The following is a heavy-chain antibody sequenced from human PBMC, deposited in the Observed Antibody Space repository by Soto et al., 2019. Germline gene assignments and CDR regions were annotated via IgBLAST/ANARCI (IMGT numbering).Heavy chain of an antibody. CDR2: IYSGGRT. CDR3: ERDGDGGYHYEPGGCYYYYMAV. Sequence: VGSLRLSCAASGFTVSSNYMSWVRQAPGKGLEWVSVIYSGGRTDYADSVKGRFTISRDNSKNTLYLQMNTLRAEDTAVYYCERDGDGGYHYEPGGCYYYYMAVWGKGTTVPFSS. CDR1: GFTVSSNY. V-gene: IGHV3-66*01. J-gene: IGHJ6*03. D-gene: IGHD5-12*01.